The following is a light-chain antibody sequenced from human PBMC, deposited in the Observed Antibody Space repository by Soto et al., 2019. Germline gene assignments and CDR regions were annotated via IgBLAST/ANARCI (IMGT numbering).Light chain of an antibody. J-gene: IGKJ4*01. Sequence: DIQMTQSPSSLSASVGDRVTITCRASQCIGRDLGWYQQKPGKAPKRLIYDASSLQSGVPSRFSGRGSGTEFTLTISSLQPEDFATYYCLQHNSYPPTFGGGTKVEIK. CDR1: QCIGRD. CDR3: LQHNSYPPT. V-gene: IGKV1-17*01. CDR2: DAS.